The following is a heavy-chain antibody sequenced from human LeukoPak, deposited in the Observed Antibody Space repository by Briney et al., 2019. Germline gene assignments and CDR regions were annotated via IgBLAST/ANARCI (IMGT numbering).Heavy chain of an antibody. Sequence: GGSLRLSCATSGFSFSSYAMSWVRQAPGKGLEWVSAMSSSDDGRYYAASVRGRFTISRDTSRSTLYLQMNGLRAEDTAVYYCAKDWDQLLYYFDYWGQGTLVTVSS. J-gene: IGHJ4*02. CDR1: GFSFSSYA. CDR3: AKDWDQLLYYFDY. D-gene: IGHD2-2*01. CDR2: MSSSDDGR. V-gene: IGHV3-23*01.